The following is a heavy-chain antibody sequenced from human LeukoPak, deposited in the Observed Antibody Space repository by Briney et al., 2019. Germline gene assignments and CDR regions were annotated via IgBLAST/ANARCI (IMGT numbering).Heavy chain of an antibody. CDR1: GFTFSSYS. Sequence: GGSLRLSCAASGFTFSSYSMNWVRQAPGKGLEWVSYISSSSSTIYYADSVKGRFTISRDNAKNSLYLQMNSLRAEDTAVNYCARDSGYYYDSSGDWGQGTLVTVSS. D-gene: IGHD3-22*01. CDR3: ARDSGYYYDSSGD. J-gene: IGHJ4*02. CDR2: ISSSSSTI. V-gene: IGHV3-48*01.